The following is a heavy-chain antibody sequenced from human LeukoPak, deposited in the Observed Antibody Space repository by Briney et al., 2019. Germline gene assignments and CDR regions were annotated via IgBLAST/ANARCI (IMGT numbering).Heavy chain of an antibody. CDR1: GFTFSNYG. CDR3: AKESLVLRYFDWLPPLGY. D-gene: IGHD3-9*01. V-gene: IGHV3-30*02. Sequence: PGGSLRLSCAASGFTFSNYGMDWARQAPGKGLEWVAFIRYDGSDKYYVDSVKGRFTISRDNSKNTLYLQMNSLRAEDTAVYYCAKESLVLRYFDWLPPLGYWGQGTLVTVSS. CDR2: IRYDGSDK. J-gene: IGHJ4*02.